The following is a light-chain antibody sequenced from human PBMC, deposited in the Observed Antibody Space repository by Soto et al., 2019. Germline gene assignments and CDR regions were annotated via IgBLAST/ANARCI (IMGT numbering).Light chain of an antibody. Sequence: EIVLTQSPDTLSLSPGERATLSCRASQSVSSSLAWYQQKPGQAPRLLIYDASNRATGIPARFSGSGSGPDFPLTIRRLEPEDFAVYYCQQRSNWPPEVTLGPGTQVDIK. CDR2: DAS. CDR1: QSVSSS. V-gene: IGKV3-11*01. J-gene: IGKJ3*01. CDR3: QQRSNWPPEVT.